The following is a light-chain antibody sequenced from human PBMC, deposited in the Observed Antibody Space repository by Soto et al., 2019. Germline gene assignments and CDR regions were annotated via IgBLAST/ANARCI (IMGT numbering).Light chain of an antibody. J-gene: IGKJ4*01. CDR2: GAS. Sequence: EIVLTQSPDTVSVSPGERVTLSCRASQNIFSNYLAWYQQKPGQAPRLLIYGASTRATGIADRFSGGGSGTDFTLTISRLEPEDFAVYYCQQYNHWPLTFGGGTKVDIK. CDR1: QNIFSNY. CDR3: QQYNHWPLT. V-gene: IGKV3-20*01.